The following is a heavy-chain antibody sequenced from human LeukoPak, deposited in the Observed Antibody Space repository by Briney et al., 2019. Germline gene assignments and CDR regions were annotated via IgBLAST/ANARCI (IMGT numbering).Heavy chain of an antibody. CDR2: INPNSGGT. D-gene: IGHD5-18*01. Sequence: ASVKVSCKASGHTFTGYYMHWVRQAPGQGLEWMGRINPNSGGTNYAQKFQGRVTMTRDTSISTAYMELSRLRSDDTAVYYCARGGYSYGYLNYFDYWGQGTLVTVSS. J-gene: IGHJ4*02. CDR1: GHTFTGYY. V-gene: IGHV1-2*06. CDR3: ARGGYSYGYLNYFDY.